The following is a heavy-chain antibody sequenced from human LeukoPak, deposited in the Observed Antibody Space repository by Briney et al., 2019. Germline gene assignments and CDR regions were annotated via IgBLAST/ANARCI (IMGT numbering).Heavy chain of an antibody. CDR3: AREGAYYYDSSDYYYPLDAFDI. CDR2: IRNKVNSYTT. J-gene: IGHJ3*02. V-gene: IGHV3-72*01. Sequence: GGSLRLSCAASGFTFSSYWMSWVRQAPGKGLEWVGRIRNKVNSYTTDYAASVKARFTISRDDSKNSLYLQMNSLKTEDTAVYYCAREGAYYYDSSDYYYPLDAFDIWGQGTMVTVSS. D-gene: IGHD3-22*01. CDR1: GFTFSSYW.